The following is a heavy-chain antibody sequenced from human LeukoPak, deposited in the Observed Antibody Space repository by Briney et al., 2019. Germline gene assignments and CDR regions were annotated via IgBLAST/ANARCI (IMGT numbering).Heavy chain of an antibody. CDR1: GYTFTSYD. CDR3: ARELGFDSSGYYGDY. CDR2: MNPNSGNT. J-gene: IGHJ4*02. D-gene: IGHD3-22*01. V-gene: IGHV1-8*01. Sequence: ASVKVSCKASGYTFTSYDINWVRQATGQGLEWMGWMNPNSGNTGYAQKFQGRVTMTRDTSTSTVYMELSSLRSEDTAVYYCARELGFDSSGYYGDYWGQGTLVTVSS.